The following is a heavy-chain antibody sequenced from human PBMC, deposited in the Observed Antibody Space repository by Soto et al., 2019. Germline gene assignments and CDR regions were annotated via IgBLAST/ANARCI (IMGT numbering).Heavy chain of an antibody. CDR1: GFTFDDYA. J-gene: IGHJ5*02. CDR3: AKAPYSISAAGWFDP. CDR2: ISWNGGSI. D-gene: IGHD5-18*01. V-gene: IGHV3-9*01. Sequence: EVQLVESGGGLVQPGRSLRLSCAVSGFTFDDYAMHWVRQAPGKGLEWVSGISWNGGSIGYADSVKGRFTISRDNAKNSLYLHLNSLRAEDTALYYCAKAPYSISAAGWFDPWGQGTLVTVSS.